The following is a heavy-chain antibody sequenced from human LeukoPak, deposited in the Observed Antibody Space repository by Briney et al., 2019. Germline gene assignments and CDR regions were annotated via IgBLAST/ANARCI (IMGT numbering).Heavy chain of an antibody. D-gene: IGHD5-18*01. Sequence: PGGSLRLPCAASGFIFSSYAMSWVRQAPGKGLEWVSAISGSGGSTYYADSVKGRFTISRDNFKNTLYLQMNNLRAEDTAVYYCAKDRAIQLVLYYLVPDIWGQGTMVSVSS. J-gene: IGHJ3*02. CDR3: AKDRAIQLVLYYLVPDI. CDR2: ISGSGGST. V-gene: IGHV3-23*01. CDR1: GFIFSSYA.